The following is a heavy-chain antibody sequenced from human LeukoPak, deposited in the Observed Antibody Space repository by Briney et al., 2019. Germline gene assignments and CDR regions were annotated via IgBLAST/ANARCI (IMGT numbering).Heavy chain of an antibody. CDR1: GSTLSIIG. J-gene: IGHJ4*02. Sequence: GGPLRLSCVGSGSTLSIIGLTWARRPPGKGLEWVANIKDDGSEKYSVDSVKGRFTISRDNAKNSLYLQMSSLRAEDTAVYYCARARIDYWGQGTLVTVSS. CDR3: ARARIDY. D-gene: IGHD1-14*01. V-gene: IGHV3-7*04. CDR2: IKDDGSEK.